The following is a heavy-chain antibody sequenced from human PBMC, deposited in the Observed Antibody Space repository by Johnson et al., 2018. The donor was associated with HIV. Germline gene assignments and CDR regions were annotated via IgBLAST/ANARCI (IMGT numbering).Heavy chain of an antibody. Sequence: QVQLVESGGGVVQPGGSLRLSCAASGFTFSSYGMHWVRQAPGKGLEWVAFIRYDGSSKYYADSVKGRFTISRDNSKNTLYVQMNSLIAEDTAVYYCARGGSSGYMDDAFDIWGQGTMVTVSS. V-gene: IGHV3-30*02. CDR3: ARGGSSGYMDDAFDI. D-gene: IGHD1-26*01. J-gene: IGHJ3*02. CDR2: IRYDGSSK. CDR1: GFTFSSYG.